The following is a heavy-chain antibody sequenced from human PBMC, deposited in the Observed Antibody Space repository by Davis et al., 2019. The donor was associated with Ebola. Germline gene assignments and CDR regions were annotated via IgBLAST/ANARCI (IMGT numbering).Heavy chain of an antibody. Sequence: GESLKISCAASGFIFSNYGMHWVRQIPGKGLEWVAVIWYDDRNKFHTDSVKGRFTISRDNFQNTVYLEMNSLTADDTAVYYCARAVFHEVLDYWGQGTPVTVSS. CDR2: IWYDDRNK. D-gene: IGHD3-3*01. V-gene: IGHV3-33*01. CDR1: GFIFSNYG. CDR3: ARAVFHEVLDY. J-gene: IGHJ4*02.